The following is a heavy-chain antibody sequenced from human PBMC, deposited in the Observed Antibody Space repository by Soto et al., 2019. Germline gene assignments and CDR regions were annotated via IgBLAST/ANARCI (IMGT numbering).Heavy chain of an antibody. CDR1: GYTFTSYG. V-gene: IGHV1-18*04. Sequence: KVSCEASGYTFTSYGISWVRLAPGQGLEWMGWISAYNGNTIYAQKLQGRVTMTTDTSTSTAYVGLRSLRSDDTAVYYCARVNEQQLEDFDYWGQGTLVTVSS. D-gene: IGHD6-13*01. J-gene: IGHJ4*02. CDR3: ARVNEQQLEDFDY. CDR2: ISAYNGNT.